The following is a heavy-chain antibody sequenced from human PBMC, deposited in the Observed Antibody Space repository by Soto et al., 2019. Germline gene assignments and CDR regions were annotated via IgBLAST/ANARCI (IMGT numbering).Heavy chain of an antibody. Sequence: SETLSLTCAVYGGSFSGYYWSWIRQPPGKGLEWIGEINHSGSTNYNPSLKSRVTISVDTSKNQFSLKLSSVTAADTAVYYCARAREGSSWNDWGQGTLVTVSS. CDR2: INHSGST. V-gene: IGHV4-34*01. CDR1: GGSFSGYY. J-gene: IGHJ4*02. D-gene: IGHD6-13*01. CDR3: ARAREGSSWND.